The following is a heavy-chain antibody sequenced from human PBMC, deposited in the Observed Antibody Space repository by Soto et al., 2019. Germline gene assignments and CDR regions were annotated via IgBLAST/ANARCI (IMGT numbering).Heavy chain of an antibody. Sequence: SGGSLRLSCTASGFTFNTYAMHWVRQAPGKGLEWVAVIWRDGNNKKYSESVKGRFTISRDNSKNTLYLQMNSLRAEDTAVYYCAKSLSISTVSPEGAFDIWGLGTMVTVS. CDR2: IWRDGNNK. CDR3: AKSLSISTVSPEGAFDI. J-gene: IGHJ3*02. CDR1: GFTFNTYA. D-gene: IGHD4-17*01. V-gene: IGHV3-33*06.